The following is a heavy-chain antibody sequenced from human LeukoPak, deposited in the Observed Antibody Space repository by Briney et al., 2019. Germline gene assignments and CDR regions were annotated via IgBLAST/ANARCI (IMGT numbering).Heavy chain of an antibody. CDR3: ARAYLNDYSNYFDY. Sequence: VASVKVSCKASGYTFTSYGISWVRQAPGQGLEWMGWISAYNGNTNYAQKLQGRVTMTTDTSTSTAYMELRSLRSDDTAVYYCARAYLNDYSNYFDYWGQGTLVTVSS. D-gene: IGHD4-11*01. CDR2: ISAYNGNT. J-gene: IGHJ4*02. V-gene: IGHV1-18*01. CDR1: GYTFTSYG.